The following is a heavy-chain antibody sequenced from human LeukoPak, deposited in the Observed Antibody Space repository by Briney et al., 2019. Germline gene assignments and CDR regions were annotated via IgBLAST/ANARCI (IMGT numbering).Heavy chain of an antibody. CDR3: ASLMVRGVMEY. CDR1: GYTFTSYG. Sequence: APVKVSCKASGYTFTSYGISWVRQAPGQGLEWMGWISAYNGNTNYAQKLQGRVTMTTDTSTSTAYMELRSLRSDDTAVYYCASLMVRGVMEYWGQGTLVTVSS. CDR2: ISAYNGNT. V-gene: IGHV1-18*01. J-gene: IGHJ4*02. D-gene: IGHD3-10*01.